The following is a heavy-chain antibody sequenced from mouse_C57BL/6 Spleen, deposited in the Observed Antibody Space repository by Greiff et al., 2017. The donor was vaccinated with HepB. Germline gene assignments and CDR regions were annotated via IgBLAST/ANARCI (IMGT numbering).Heavy chain of an antibody. CDR3: TTARGYDHPGFAY. D-gene: IGHD2-3*01. CDR1: GFNIKDYY. J-gene: IGHJ3*01. CDR2: IDPEDGDT. Sequence: EVMLVESGAELVRPGASVKLSCTASGFNIKDYYMHWVKQRPEQGLEWIGRIDPEDGDTEYAPKFQGKATMTADTSSNTAYRQLSSLTSEDTAVCYCTTARGYDHPGFAYWGQGTLGTVSA. V-gene: IGHV14-1*01.